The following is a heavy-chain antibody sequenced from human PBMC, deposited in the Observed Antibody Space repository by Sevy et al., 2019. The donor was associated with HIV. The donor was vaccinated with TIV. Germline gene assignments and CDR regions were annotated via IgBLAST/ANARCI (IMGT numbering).Heavy chain of an antibody. V-gene: IGHV3-30-3*01. CDR3: ARQGSSWTFDP. CDR1: GFDFSSYP. CDR2: IAYDESTK. Sequence: GGSLRLSCAASGFDFSSYPMHWVRQAPGKGLEWVSVIAYDESTKCYGDSVRGRFTISRDNSKNTLYLQMNSLREEDTGVYYCARQGSSWTFDPWGQGTLVTVSS. J-gene: IGHJ5*02. D-gene: IGHD6-13*01.